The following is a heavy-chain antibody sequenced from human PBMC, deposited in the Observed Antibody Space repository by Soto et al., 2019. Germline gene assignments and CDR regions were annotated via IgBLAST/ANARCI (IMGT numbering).Heavy chain of an antibody. D-gene: IGHD3-10*01. V-gene: IGHV1-3*01. CDR1: GYTFTSYA. CDR3: ARDLTTYYYGSGSYRGWGNWFDP. J-gene: IGHJ5*02. Sequence: QVQLVQSGAEVKKPGASVKVSCKASGYTFTSYAMHWVRQAPGQRLEWMGWINAGNGNTKYSQKFQGRVTITRETSASTAYMELSSLRSEDTAVYYCARDLTTYYYGSGSYRGWGNWFDPWGQGTLVTVSS. CDR2: INAGNGNT.